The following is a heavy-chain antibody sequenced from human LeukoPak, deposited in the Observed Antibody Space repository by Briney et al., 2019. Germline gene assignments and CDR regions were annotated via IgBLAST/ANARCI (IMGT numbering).Heavy chain of an antibody. CDR3: VRDADFYKGDY. Sequence: GGSLRLSCVASGFTFNTYSMSWVRQAPGKGLEWVSGISGDGSIRNYADSVKGRFTISRDNAQNSLYLQMSGLRAEDTAMYYCVRDADFYKGDYWGQGTLVTVSS. CDR2: ISGDGSIR. V-gene: IGHV3-23*01. D-gene: IGHD5-24*01. J-gene: IGHJ4*02. CDR1: GFTFNTYS.